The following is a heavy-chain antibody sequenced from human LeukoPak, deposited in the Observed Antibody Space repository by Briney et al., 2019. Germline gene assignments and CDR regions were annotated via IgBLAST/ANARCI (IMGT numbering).Heavy chain of an antibody. D-gene: IGHD6-13*01. CDR2: INHSGST. J-gene: IGHJ4*02. V-gene: IGHV4-34*01. CDR3: ARGPAAGTFDY. CDR1: GGSFSGYY. Sequence: SETLSLTCAVYGGSFSGYYWSWIRQPPGKGLEWIGEINHSGSTNYNPSLKSRVTISADTSKNQFSLKLSSVTAADTAVYYCARGPAAGTFDYWGQGALVTVSS.